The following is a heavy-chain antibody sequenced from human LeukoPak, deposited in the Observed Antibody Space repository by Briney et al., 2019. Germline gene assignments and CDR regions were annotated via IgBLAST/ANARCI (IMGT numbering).Heavy chain of an antibody. CDR1: GGSFSGYY. D-gene: IGHD1-7*01. CDR2: INHSGST. CDR3: ARRTTNVYFQH. J-gene: IGHJ1*01. V-gene: IGHV4-34*01. Sequence: SGTLSLTCAVYGGSFSGYYWSWIRQPPGKGLEWIGEINHSGSTNYNPSLKSRVTISVDTSKNQFSLKLSSVTAADTAVYYCARRTTNVYFQHWGQGTLVTVSS.